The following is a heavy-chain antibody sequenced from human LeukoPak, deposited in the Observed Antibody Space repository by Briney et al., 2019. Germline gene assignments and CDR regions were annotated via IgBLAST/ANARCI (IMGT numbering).Heavy chain of an antibody. V-gene: IGHV3-30-3*01. D-gene: IGHD3-22*01. CDR3: ARSSMIQQPRKY. J-gene: IGHJ4*02. Sequence: GRSLRLSCAASGFTFSSYAMHWVRQAPGKGLEWVAVISYDGSNKYYADSVKGRFTISRDNSKNTLYLQMNSLRAEDTAVYYCARSSMIQQPRKYWGQGTLVTVSS. CDR1: GFTFSSYA. CDR2: ISYDGSNK.